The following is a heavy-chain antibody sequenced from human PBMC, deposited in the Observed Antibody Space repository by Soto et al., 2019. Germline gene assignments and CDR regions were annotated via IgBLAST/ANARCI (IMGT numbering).Heavy chain of an antibody. V-gene: IGHV3-30*18. CDR3: AKDDDSGPYNWNYATDY. Sequence: LSLTCAASGFIFSNFGLHWVRQAPGKGLEWVGVISYDGTTTYYGDSVKGRFTISRDNSKNMLYLQMKSLRSEDTALYFCAKDDDSGPYNWNYATDYWGQGTLVTVSS. CDR2: ISYDGTTT. J-gene: IGHJ4*02. CDR1: GFIFSNFG. D-gene: IGHD1-7*01.